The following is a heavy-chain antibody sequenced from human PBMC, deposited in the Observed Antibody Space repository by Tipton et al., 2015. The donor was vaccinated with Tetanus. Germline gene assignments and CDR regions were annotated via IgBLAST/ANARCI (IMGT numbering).Heavy chain of an antibody. CDR2: IYHSESA. Sequence: PGLVKPSETLSLTCTVSGGSLSGYHWNWIRQSPGKGLEWIGNIYHSESANYNPSLKSRFTISVDTSKNQITLTLKSVTAADTALYYCAGDGEKIMTSDRRQRRATNYYSHYGLDVWGQGTTVTVSS. D-gene: IGHD3-10*01. CDR3: AGDGEKIMTSDRRQRRATNYYSHYGLDV. CDR1: GGSLSGYH. J-gene: IGHJ6*02. V-gene: IGHV4-59*01.